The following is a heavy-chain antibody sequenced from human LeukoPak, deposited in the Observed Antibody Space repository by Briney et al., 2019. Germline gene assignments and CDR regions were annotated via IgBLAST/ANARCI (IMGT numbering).Heavy chain of an antibody. CDR3: ARGEDILTGYYNVGDAFDI. CDR1: GGSISSGDYY. V-gene: IGHV4-30-4*01. CDR2: IYYSGST. J-gene: IGHJ3*02. D-gene: IGHD3-9*01. Sequence: SQTLSLTCTVSGGSISSGDYYRSWIRQPPGKGLEWIGYIYYSGSTYYDPSLKSRVTISVDTSKNQFSLKLSSVTAADTAVYYCARGEDILTGYYNVGDAFDIWGQGTMVTVSS.